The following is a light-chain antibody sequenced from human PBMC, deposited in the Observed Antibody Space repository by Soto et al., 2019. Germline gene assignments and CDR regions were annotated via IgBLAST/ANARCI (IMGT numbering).Light chain of an antibody. Sequence: EIVMTQSPATLSVSPGERATLSCRASQSVSSNLAWYQQKPGQAPRLLIYGASTRATGIPASFSGSGSGTEFTLTISCLQSEEFAVYYCQQYNNWWTFGQGTKVEIK. V-gene: IGKV3-15*01. CDR3: QQYNNWWT. CDR1: QSVSSN. CDR2: GAS. J-gene: IGKJ1*01.